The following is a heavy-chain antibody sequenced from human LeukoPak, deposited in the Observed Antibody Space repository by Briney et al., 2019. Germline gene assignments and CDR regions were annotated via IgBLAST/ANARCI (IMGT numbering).Heavy chain of an antibody. D-gene: IGHD4-23*01. J-gene: IGHJ6*02. V-gene: IGHV4-4*02. CDR1: GGSISSSNW. CDR2: IYHSGST. CDR3: ARDFEYTDYGGNSGGPYYYGMDV. Sequence: SETLSLTCAVSGGSISSSNWWSWVRQPPGKGLEWIGEIYHSGSTNYNPSLKSRVTISVDKSKNQFSLKLSSVTAADTAVYYCARDFEYTDYGGNSGGPYYYGMDVWGQGTTVTVSS.